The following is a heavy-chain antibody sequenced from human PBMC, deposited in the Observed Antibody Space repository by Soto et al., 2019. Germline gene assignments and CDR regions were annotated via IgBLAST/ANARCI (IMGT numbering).Heavy chain of an antibody. Sequence: SETLSLTCAVYGGSFSGYYWSWIRQPPGKGLEWIGEINHSGSTNYNPSLKSRVTISVDTSKNQFSLKLSSVTAADTAVYYCASEKVLWFGEFLGGMDVWGQGTTVTV. CDR2: INHSGST. D-gene: IGHD3-10*01. V-gene: IGHV4-34*01. J-gene: IGHJ6*02. CDR1: GGSFSGYY. CDR3: ASEKVLWFGEFLGGMDV.